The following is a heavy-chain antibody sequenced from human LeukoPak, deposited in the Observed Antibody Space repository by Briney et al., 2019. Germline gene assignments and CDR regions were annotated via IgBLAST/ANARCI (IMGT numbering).Heavy chain of an antibody. CDR3: AKGYGDYFDY. D-gene: IGHD4-17*01. Sequence: PGGSLRLSCAASGFTFSSYGMHWVRQAPGKGLEWVAVISYDGSNKYYADSVKGRVTISRDNSKNTLYLQMNSLRAEDTAVYYCAKGYGDYFDYWGQGTLVTVSS. V-gene: IGHV3-30*18. CDR2: ISYDGSNK. CDR1: GFTFSSYG. J-gene: IGHJ4*02.